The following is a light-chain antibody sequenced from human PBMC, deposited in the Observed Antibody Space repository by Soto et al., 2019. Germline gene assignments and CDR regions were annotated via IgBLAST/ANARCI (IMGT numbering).Light chain of an antibody. CDR2: EVR. Sequence: PGQSITISCTGTSSDVGGYNHVSWYQQHPGKAPKLMIYEVRNRPSGVSDRLSASKSGNTASLTISGLQAEDEADYYYSSYASTSSYVFGTGTKVTVL. J-gene: IGLJ1*01. CDR3: SSYASTSSYV. V-gene: IGLV2-14*01. CDR1: SSDVGGYNH.